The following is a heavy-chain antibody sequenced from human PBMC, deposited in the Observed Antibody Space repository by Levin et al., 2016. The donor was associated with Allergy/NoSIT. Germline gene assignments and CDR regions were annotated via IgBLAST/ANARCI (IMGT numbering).Heavy chain of an antibody. J-gene: IGHJ4*02. CDR2: IWYDGSNK. V-gene: IGHV3-33*01. CDR1: GFTFSSYG. D-gene: IGHD5-18*01. CDR3: ARDGVDTAMVLHFDY. Sequence: GESLKISCAASGFTFSSYGMHWVRQAPGKGLEWVAVIWYDGSNKYYADSVKGRFTISRDNSKNTLYLQMNSLRAEDTAVYYCARDGVDTAMVLHFDYWGQGTLVTVSS.